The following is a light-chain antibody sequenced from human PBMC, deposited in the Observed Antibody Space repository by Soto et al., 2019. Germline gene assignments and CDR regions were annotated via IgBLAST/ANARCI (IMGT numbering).Light chain of an antibody. CDR1: SGHYTYT. V-gene: IGLV4-60*03. CDR2: LEGRGNY. J-gene: IGLJ7*01. Sequence: QPVLTQSSSASASLGSSVKLTCTLSSGHYTYTIAWHQQQPGKAPRYLMKLEGRGNYNKGSGVPDRFSGSSSGADRYLTITNVQSEDEGDYYCETWESTTHAVFGGGTQLTVL. CDR3: ETWESTTHAV.